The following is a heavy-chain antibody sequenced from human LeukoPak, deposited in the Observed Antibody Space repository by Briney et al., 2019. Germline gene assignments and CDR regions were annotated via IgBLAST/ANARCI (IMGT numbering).Heavy chain of an antibody. CDR3: SRGLDSRKLGY. D-gene: IGHD3-22*01. CDR1: GASFNRDDQY. J-gene: IGHJ4*02. Sequence: SETLSLTCTVSGASFNRDDQYWNWIRQSPGRGLEWIGSIHPSGMLYSNPSLESRVTMSRDTSKNQFSLNLNSVTAADTAVYFCSRGLDSRKLGYWGQGILVTVSS. V-gene: IGHV4-31*03. CDR2: IHPSGML.